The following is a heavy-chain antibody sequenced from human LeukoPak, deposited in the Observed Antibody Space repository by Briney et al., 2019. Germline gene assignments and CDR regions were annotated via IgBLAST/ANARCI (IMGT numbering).Heavy chain of an antibody. Sequence: PSETLSLTCTVSGGSISSSSYYWGWIRQPPGKGLEWIGSFYYSGSTYYNPSLKSQVTISVDTSKNQFSLKLSSVTATDTAVYYCARRRSGNSYVDYWGQGTLVTVSS. CDR1: GGSISSSSYY. CDR3: ARRRSGNSYVDY. D-gene: IGHD5-18*01. CDR2: FYYSGST. V-gene: IGHV4-39*01. J-gene: IGHJ4*02.